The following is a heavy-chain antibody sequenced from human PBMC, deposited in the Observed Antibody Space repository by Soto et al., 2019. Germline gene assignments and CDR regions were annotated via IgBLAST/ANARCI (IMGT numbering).Heavy chain of an antibody. CDR2: IYYSGST. D-gene: IGHD5-12*01. CDR3: ARTGSVATTNYYYYYGMDV. J-gene: IGHJ6*02. CDR1: GGSISSSSYY. V-gene: IGHV4-39*01. Sequence: SETLSLTCTVSGGSISSSSYYWGWIRQPPGKGLEWIGSIYYSGSTYYNPSLKSRVTISVDTSKNQFSLKLSSVTVADTAVFYCARTGSVATTNYYYYYGMDVWGQGTTVTVSS.